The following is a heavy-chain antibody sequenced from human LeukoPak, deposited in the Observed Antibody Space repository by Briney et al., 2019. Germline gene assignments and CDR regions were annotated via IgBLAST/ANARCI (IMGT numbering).Heavy chain of an antibody. CDR2: INHSGST. CDR1: GGSFSGYY. V-gene: IGHV4-34*01. D-gene: IGHD3-3*01. J-gene: IGHJ5*02. CDR3: ARGCTTYYDFWSGYYYNWFDP. Sequence: SETLSLTCAVYGGSFSGYYWSWIRQPPGKGPEWIGEINHSGSTNYNPSLKSRVTISVDTSKNQFSLKLSSVTAADTAVYYCARGCTTYYDFWSGYYYNWFDPWGQGTLVTVSS.